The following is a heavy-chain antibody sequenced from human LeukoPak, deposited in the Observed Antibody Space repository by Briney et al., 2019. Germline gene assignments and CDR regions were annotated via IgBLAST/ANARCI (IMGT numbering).Heavy chain of an antibody. CDR2: IWYDGSNK. Sequence: PGGSLRLSCAASGFTFSSYGMHWVRQAPGKGPEWVAVIWYDGSNKYYADSVKGRFTISRDNSKNTLYLQMNSLRAEDTAVYYCARDRIPTYYYGMDVWGQGTAVTVSS. J-gene: IGHJ6*02. CDR3: ARDRIPTYYYGMDV. V-gene: IGHV3-33*01. CDR1: GFTFSSYG.